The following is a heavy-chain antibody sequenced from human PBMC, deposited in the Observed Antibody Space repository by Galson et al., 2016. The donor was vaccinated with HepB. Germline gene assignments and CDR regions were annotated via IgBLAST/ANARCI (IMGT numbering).Heavy chain of an antibody. D-gene: IGHD1-1*01. CDR1: GFTVSSNY. V-gene: IGHV3-53*01. J-gene: IGHJ3*02. CDR3: ARDTTDDAFDI. Sequence: SLRLSCAASGFTVSSNYINWVRQAPGKGLEWGSVIYSGGSTYYADSVRGRFTISRDNSKNTVYLQMNSLRAEDTAVYYCARDTTDDAFDIWGQGTMVTVSS. CDR2: IYSGGST.